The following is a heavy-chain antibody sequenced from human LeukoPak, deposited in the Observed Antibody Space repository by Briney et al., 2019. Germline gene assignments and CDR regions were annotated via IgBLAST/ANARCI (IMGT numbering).Heavy chain of an antibody. Sequence: GGSLRLSCAASGFTVSSNYMSWVRQAPGKGLEWVSAIYSGGSTYYADSVKGRFTISRDNSKNTLYLQMNSLRAEDTAVYYCAGEMAAGHYHDAFDIWGQGTMVTVSS. J-gene: IGHJ3*02. CDR3: AGEMAAGHYHDAFDI. CDR2: IYSGGST. V-gene: IGHV3-66*01. CDR1: GFTVSSNY. D-gene: IGHD6-13*01.